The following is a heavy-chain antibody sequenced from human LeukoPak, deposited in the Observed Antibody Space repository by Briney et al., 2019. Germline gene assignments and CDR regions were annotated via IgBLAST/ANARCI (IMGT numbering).Heavy chain of an antibody. Sequence: PSETLSLTCTVSGGSISSGGYYWSWIRQHPGKGLEWIGYIYYSGSTYYNPSLKSRVTISVDTSKNQFSLKLSSVTAADTAVYYCAREQLASCYFDYWGQGTLVTVSS. CDR2: IYYSGST. J-gene: IGHJ4*02. CDR1: GGSISSGGYY. D-gene: IGHD6-13*01. V-gene: IGHV4-31*03. CDR3: AREQLASCYFDY.